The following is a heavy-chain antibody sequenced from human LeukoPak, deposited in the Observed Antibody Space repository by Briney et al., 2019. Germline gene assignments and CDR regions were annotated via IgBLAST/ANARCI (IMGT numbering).Heavy chain of an antibody. Sequence: PGGSLRLSCAASGFTFSSYEMNWVRQAPGKGLEWVSYISSGSTIYYADSVKGRFTTSRDNAKNSLYLQMNSLRAEDTAVYYCASSPYYYDSSGYYHGSGAYYFDYWGQGTLVTVSS. CDR1: GFTFSSYE. J-gene: IGHJ4*02. CDR3: ASSPYYYDSSGYYHGSGAYYFDY. V-gene: IGHV3-48*03. D-gene: IGHD3-22*01. CDR2: ISSGSTI.